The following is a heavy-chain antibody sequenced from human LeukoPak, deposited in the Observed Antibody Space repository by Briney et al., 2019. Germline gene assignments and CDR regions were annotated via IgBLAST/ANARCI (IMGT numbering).Heavy chain of an antibody. V-gene: IGHV3-74*01. CDR3: ASGTSMAKCDY. CDR2: INGDGSNT. Sequence: GRSLRLSCAASGITLRSYGMHWVRQAPGKGLVWVSRINGDGSNTNYADSVKGRFTISRDNAKNTVYLQMNSLRAEDTAVYYCASGTSMAKCDYWGQGTLVTVSS. J-gene: IGHJ4*02. CDR1: GITLRSYG. D-gene: IGHD2-2*01.